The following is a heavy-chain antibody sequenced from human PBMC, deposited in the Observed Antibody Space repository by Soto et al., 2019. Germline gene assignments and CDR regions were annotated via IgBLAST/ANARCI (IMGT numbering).Heavy chain of an antibody. Sequence: QVQLQESGPGLVKPSGSLSLTCAVSGGSISSSNWWSWVRQPPGKGREWIGEIYHSGSTNYNPSLKSRVPISVDTSKKQFSLKLSSVTAADTAVYYCARGLARANYFDYWGQGTLVTVSS. CDR1: GGSISSSNW. J-gene: IGHJ4*02. CDR2: IYHSGST. CDR3: ARGLARANYFDY. D-gene: IGHD1-26*01. V-gene: IGHV4-4*02.